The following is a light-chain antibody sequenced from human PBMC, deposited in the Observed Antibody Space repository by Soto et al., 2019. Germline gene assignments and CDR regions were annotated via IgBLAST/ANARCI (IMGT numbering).Light chain of an antibody. CDR1: QGISSW. J-gene: IGKJ4*01. Sequence: DIQMTHSPSTVSASVGSRFTITCRASQGISSWLAWYQQKPGKAPKLLIYAASSLQSGVPSRLRGSGYGTDLTITISSMKTEDFETYYCQQANSFTLTFGGGTKVDIK. V-gene: IGKV1-12*01. CDR2: AAS. CDR3: QQANSFTLT.